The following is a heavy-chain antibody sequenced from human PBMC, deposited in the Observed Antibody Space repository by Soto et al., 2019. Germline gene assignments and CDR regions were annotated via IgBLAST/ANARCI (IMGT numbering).Heavy chain of an antibody. CDR1: GFTFSAHY. Sequence: EVQLVESGGGLVQPGGSLRLSCAASGFTFSAHYMDWVRQAPGKGLEWVGRIKNKANRYTTEYAASVEGRFTISREDSQNSLYLQMNSLKTEDTAVYYCARVSLVGPSGGRYFDYCGQGSQVAVSS. CDR3: ARVSLVGPSGGRYFDY. J-gene: IGHJ4*02. V-gene: IGHV3-72*01. D-gene: IGHD1-26*01. CDR2: IKNKANRYTT.